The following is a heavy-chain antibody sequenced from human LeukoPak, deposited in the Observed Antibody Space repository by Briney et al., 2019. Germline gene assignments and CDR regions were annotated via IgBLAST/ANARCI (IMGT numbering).Heavy chain of an antibody. D-gene: IGHD6-13*01. CDR1: GGSISSGVYY. CDR2: IYHTGST. V-gene: IGHV4-30-2*01. Sequence: KTSQTLSLTCNVSGGSISSGVYYWTWIRQPPGKGLEWIGYIYHTGSTYYNPSLKSRVTISVDRSQKHFSLRLSSVTAADTAIYYCARSWGDSSFDAFDIWGQGTMVTASS. J-gene: IGHJ3*02. CDR3: ARSWGDSSFDAFDI.